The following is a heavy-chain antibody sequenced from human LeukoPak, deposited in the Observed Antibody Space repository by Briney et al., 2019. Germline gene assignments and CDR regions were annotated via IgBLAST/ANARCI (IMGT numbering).Heavy chain of an antibody. V-gene: IGHV4-38-2*01. J-gene: IGHJ4*02. CDR2: IYHSAST. Sequence: PSETLSLTCAVSGYSISSAYYWGWIRQPPGKGPEWIGNIYHSASTYYNPSLKSRVTISVDTSKNQFSLKLSSVTAADTAVYYCASQTYYYDSSGYYDTTNFDYWGQGTLVTVSS. CDR3: ASQTYYYDSSGYYDTTNFDY. CDR1: GYSISSAYY. D-gene: IGHD3-22*01.